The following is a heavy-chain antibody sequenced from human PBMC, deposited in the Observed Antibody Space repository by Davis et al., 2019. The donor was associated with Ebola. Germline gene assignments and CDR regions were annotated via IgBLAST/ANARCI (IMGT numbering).Heavy chain of an antibody. CDR1: GFTFSSYG. Sequence: PGGSLRLSCAASGFTFSSYGMHWVRQAPGKGLEWVAVISYDGSNKYYADSVKGRFTISRDNSKNTLYLQMNSLRAEDTAVYYCAKDKVNAIREVLDYWGQGTLVTVSS. J-gene: IGHJ4*02. D-gene: IGHD3-16*02. V-gene: IGHV3-30*18. CDR2: ISYDGSNK. CDR3: AKDKVNAIREVLDY.